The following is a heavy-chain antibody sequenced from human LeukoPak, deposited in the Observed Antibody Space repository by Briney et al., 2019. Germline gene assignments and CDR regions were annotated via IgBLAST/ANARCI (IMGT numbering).Heavy chain of an antibody. CDR3: ARGRSGLRGSFDY. CDR1: GGSISNYN. V-gene: IGHV4-59*12. CDR2: ISYSGNT. D-gene: IGHD3-10*01. Sequence: SETLSLTCTVSGGSISNYNWTWIRQPPGKGLEWIGFISYSGNTNYNPSLKSRVTISLDTSKNQFSLKLSSVTAADTAVYYCARGRSGLRGSFDYWGQGTLVTVSS. J-gene: IGHJ4*02.